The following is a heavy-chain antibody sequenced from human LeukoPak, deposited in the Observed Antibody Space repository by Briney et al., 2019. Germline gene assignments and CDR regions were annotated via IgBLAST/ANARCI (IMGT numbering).Heavy chain of an antibody. CDR2: INPSGGST. D-gene: IGHD5-18*01. Sequence: ASVKVSFKASGYTFTSYYMNWVRQAPGQGLEWMGIINPSGGSTSYAQKFQGRVTMTRDTSTSTVYMELSSLRSEDTAVYYCARAGTAMVDPFDYGGQGTLVTVSS. V-gene: IGHV1-46*01. CDR3: ARAGTAMVDPFDY. J-gene: IGHJ4*02. CDR1: GYTFTSYY.